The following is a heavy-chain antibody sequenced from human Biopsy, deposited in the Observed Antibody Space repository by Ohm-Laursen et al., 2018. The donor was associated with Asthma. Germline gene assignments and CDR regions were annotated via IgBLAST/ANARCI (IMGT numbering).Heavy chain of an antibody. CDR3: ARGISRVTGLFDHFDS. CDR1: GAAISRGGYY. CDR2: IYTDGST. V-gene: IGHV4-31*03. J-gene: IGHJ4*02. D-gene: IGHD2-21*02. Sequence: TLSLTCSVSGAAISRGGYYWSWIRQPPGKGLEWIGYIYTDGSTDYNPSLKSRLSMSVDTSMNQFSLKLTSVTAADTAVYYCARGISRVTGLFDHFDSWGQGTLVTVSS.